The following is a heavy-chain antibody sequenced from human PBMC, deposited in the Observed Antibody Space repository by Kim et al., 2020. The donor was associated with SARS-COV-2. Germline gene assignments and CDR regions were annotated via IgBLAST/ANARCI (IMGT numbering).Heavy chain of an antibody. J-gene: IGHJ5*02. D-gene: IGHD6-19*01. Sequence: SYTPSLKRRVTISLDTSKNHFSLELRSVTVADTAVYYCARDFTGWMAFDPWGQGTLVTVSS. CDR3: ARDFTGWMAFDP. V-gene: IGHV4-31*02.